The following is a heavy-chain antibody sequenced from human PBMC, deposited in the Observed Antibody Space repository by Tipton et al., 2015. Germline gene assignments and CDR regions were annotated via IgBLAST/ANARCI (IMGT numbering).Heavy chain of an antibody. CDR3: ARSPFKSGYFDY. D-gene: IGHD2/OR15-2a*01. Sequence: TLSLTCTVSGDSIRSFYWSWIRQPAGKGLEWIGEINHTGSTKYTPSLKSRVFISVDTSKKQFSLRLSSMTAADTAVYYCARSPFKSGYFDYWGQGTLVTVSS. CDR1: GDSIRSFY. V-gene: IGHV4-59*12. J-gene: IGHJ4*02. CDR2: INHTGST.